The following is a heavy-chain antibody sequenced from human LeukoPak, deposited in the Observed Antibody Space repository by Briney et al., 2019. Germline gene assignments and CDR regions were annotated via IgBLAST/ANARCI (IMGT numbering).Heavy chain of an antibody. V-gene: IGHV4-34*01. CDR2: INHSGST. J-gene: IGHJ4*01. Sequence: PSETLSLTCAVYGGSFSGYYWSWIRQPPGKGLEWIGEINHSGSTNYNASLKSRVTISVDTSKNQFSLKLSSVTLTERAVYYCRRGWRRYGGKPFDSWGHETLGTVSS. CDR1: GGSFSGYY. CDR3: RRGWRRYGGKPFDS. D-gene: IGHD4-23*01.